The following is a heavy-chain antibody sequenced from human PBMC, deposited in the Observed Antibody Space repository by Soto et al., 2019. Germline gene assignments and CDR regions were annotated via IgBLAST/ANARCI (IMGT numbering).Heavy chain of an antibody. CDR3: ARGGVVTPTDP. V-gene: IGHV4-31*03. J-gene: IGHJ5*02. CDR1: GGSISSGGYY. CDR2: IYYSGST. Sequence: SETLSLTCTVSGGSISSGGYYWSWIRQHPGKGLEWIGYIYYSGSTYYNPSLKSRVTISVDTSKNQFSLKLSSVTAADTAVYYCARGGVVTPTDPWGQGTLVTVSS. D-gene: IGHD3-22*01.